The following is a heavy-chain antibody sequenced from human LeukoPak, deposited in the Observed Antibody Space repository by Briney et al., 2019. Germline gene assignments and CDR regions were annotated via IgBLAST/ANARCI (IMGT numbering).Heavy chain of an antibody. D-gene: IGHD3-22*01. Sequence: SETLSLTCTVSGGSISSYYWSWIRQPPGKGLEWIGYIYYSGSTNYNPSLKSRVTISVDTSKNQFSLKLSSVTAADTAVYYCARAYRITMIPMDVWGQGTTVTVSS. V-gene: IGHV4-59*01. CDR3: ARAYRITMIPMDV. J-gene: IGHJ6*02. CDR2: IYYSGST. CDR1: GGSISSYY.